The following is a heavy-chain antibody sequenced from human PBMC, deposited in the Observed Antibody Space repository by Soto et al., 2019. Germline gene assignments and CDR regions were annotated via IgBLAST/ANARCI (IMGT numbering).Heavy chain of an antibody. CDR2: ISYDGSNK. CDR1: GFTFSSYG. D-gene: IGHD6-13*01. J-gene: IGHJ4*02. CDR3: AKVAIAAAPHFDY. V-gene: IGHV3-30*18. Sequence: VGSLRLSCAASGFTFSSYGMHWVRQAPGKGLEWVAVISYDGSNKYYADSVKGRFTISRDNSKNTLYLQMNSLRAEDTAVYYCAKVAIAAAPHFDYWGQGTLVTVSS.